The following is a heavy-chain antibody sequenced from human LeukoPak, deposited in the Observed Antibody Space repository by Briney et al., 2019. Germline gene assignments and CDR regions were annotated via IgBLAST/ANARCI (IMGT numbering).Heavy chain of an antibody. CDR3: ARDSYYYGSGSYHCFDY. Sequence: PSETLSLTCTVSGGSISSGGYYWSWIRQHPGKGLEWIGYIYYSGSTYYNSSLKSRVTISVDTSKNQFSLKLSSVTAADTAVYYCARDSYYYGSGSYHCFDYWGQGTLVTVSS. CDR1: GGSISSGGYY. D-gene: IGHD3-10*01. CDR2: IYYSGST. J-gene: IGHJ4*02. V-gene: IGHV4-31*03.